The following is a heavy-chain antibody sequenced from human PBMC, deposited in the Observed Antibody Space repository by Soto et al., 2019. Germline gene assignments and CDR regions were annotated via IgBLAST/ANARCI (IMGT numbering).Heavy chain of an antibody. CDR2: TYYRSKWHY. CDR3: ARSAYFKAWLAP. J-gene: IGHJ5*02. V-gene: IGHV6-1*01. Sequence: QVQLQESGPGLVQPSQTLSLTCAISGDSVSSNPATWNWIRRSPSRGLEWLGRTYYRSKWHYDSPDSVKIRIIINADTTGNQFSLQLISVTPDDTAVYYCARSAYFKAWLAPWGQGILVTVSS. D-gene: IGHD2-21*01. CDR1: GDSVSSNPAT.